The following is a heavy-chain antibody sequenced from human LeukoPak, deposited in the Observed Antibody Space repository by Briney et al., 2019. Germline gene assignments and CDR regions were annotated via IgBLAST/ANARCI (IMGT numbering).Heavy chain of an antibody. J-gene: IGHJ5*02. CDR1: GGSISSYY. Sequence: PSETLSLTCTVSGGSISSYYWSWIRQPPGKGLEWIGYIYYSGSTNYNPSLKSRVTISVDTSKNQFSLKLNSVTAADTAIYYCTRGSRYCSSGSCYGWSDPWGQGALVTVSS. CDR2: IYYSGST. CDR3: TRGSRYCSSGSCYGWSDP. D-gene: IGHD2-15*01. V-gene: IGHV4-59*01.